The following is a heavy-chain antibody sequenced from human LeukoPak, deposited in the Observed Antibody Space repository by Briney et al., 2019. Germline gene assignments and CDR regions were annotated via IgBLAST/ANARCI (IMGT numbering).Heavy chain of an antibody. V-gene: IGHV3-23*01. CDR2: ISASGGSI. D-gene: IGHD6-13*01. J-gene: IGHJ3*02. CDR1: GFTFSSYA. Sequence: PGGSQRLSCAASGFTFSSYAMSCVRQAPGKGLEWVSGISASGGSIYYADSVKGRFTISRDNSKNTLYLQMNSLRAEDTAVYYCVKISLVPTWYRGAFDIWGRGTMVTVSS. CDR3: VKISLVPTWYRGAFDI.